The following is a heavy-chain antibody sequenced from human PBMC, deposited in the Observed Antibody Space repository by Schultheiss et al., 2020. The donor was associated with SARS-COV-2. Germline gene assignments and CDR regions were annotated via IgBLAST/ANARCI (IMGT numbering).Heavy chain of an antibody. CDR3: ARVHYGDPNWFDP. V-gene: IGHV1-18*01. D-gene: IGHD4-17*01. Sequence: ASVKVSCKASGGTFSSYAISWVRQAPGQGLEWMGWINPNSGGTNYAQKLQGRVTMTTDTSTSTAYMELRSLRSDDTAVYYCARVHYGDPNWFDPWGQGTLVTVSS. CDR1: GGTFSSYA. CDR2: INPNSGGT. J-gene: IGHJ5*02.